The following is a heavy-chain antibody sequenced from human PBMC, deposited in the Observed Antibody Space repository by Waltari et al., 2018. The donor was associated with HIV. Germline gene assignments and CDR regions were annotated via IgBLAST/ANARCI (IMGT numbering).Heavy chain of an antibody. Sequence: QVQLVQSGAEVKKPGASVKVSCKASGYTFTGYYMHWVRQAPGQGLEWRGWINPNSGGTDYAQKFQGRVTVTRDTSISTAYMELSRLRSDDTAVYYCARAAAGGNWFDPWGQGTLVTVSS. J-gene: IGHJ5*02. CDR3: ARAAAGGNWFDP. CDR2: INPNSGGT. V-gene: IGHV1-2*02. CDR1: GYTFTGYY. D-gene: IGHD1-26*01.